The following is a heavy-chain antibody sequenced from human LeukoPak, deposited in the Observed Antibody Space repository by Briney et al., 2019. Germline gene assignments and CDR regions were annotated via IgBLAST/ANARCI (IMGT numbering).Heavy chain of an antibody. CDR2: ISSSSSTI. CDR3: ARELLYYYGLWSPSDAFDI. CDR1: GFTFSSYS. J-gene: IGHJ3*02. V-gene: IGHV3-48*04. D-gene: IGHD3-10*01. Sequence: GGSLRLSCAASGFTFSSYSMNWVRQAPGKGLEWVSYISSSSSTIYYADSVKGRFTISRDNAKNSLYLQMNSLRAEDTAVYYCARELLYYYGLWSPSDAFDIWGQGKMVTVSS.